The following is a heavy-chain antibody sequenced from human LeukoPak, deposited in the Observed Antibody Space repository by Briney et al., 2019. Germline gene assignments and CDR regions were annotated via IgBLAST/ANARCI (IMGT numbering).Heavy chain of an antibody. V-gene: IGHV4-4*07. CDR3: ARGIRSYYYDSSGYYNWFDP. Sequence: SETLSLTCTVSGGSISSYYWSWIRQPAGKGLEWIGRIYTSGSTNYNPSLKSRVTMSIDTSKNQFSLKLSSVTAADTAVYYCARGIRSYYYDSSGYYNWFDPWGQGTLVTVS. J-gene: IGHJ5*02. CDR1: GGSISSYY. D-gene: IGHD3-22*01. CDR2: IYTSGST.